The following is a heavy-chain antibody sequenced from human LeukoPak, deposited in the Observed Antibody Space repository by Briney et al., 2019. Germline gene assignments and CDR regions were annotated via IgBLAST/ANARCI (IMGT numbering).Heavy chain of an antibody. CDR1: GFTFSSYG. D-gene: IGHD5-12*01. V-gene: IGHV3-23*01. CDR3: ARATTLVATIGSMGY. J-gene: IGHJ4*02. Sequence: GGSLRLSCAASGFTFSSYGMSWVRQAPGKGLEWVSSISGSGGTTYYADSVKGRFTISRDNSKNTLYLQMNGLRADDTAVYSCARATTLVATIGSMGYWGQGTLVTVSS. CDR2: ISGSGGTT.